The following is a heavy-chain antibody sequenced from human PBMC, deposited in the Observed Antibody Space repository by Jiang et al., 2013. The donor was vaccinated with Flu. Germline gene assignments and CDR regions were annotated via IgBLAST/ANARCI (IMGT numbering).Heavy chain of an antibody. J-gene: IGHJ4*02. V-gene: IGHV6-1*01. CDR3: ASSEIYSGRVFDY. CDR2: TYYRSKWYN. CDR1: GDSVPSNTAA. D-gene: IGHD6-13*01. Sequence: QTLSLTCAISGDSVPSNTAAWNWIRQSPSRGLEWLGRTYYRSKWYNEYAVSVKSRISINPDTSKNQFSLQLNSVTPEDTAVYYCASSEIYSGRVFDYWGQGTLVTVSS.